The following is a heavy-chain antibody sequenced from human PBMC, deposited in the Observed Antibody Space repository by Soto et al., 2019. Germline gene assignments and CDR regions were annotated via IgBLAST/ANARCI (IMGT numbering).Heavy chain of an antibody. Sequence: GALVKVSCKASGGTLSSYTISWVRQAPGQGLKWMGRIIPILGITNKYAQKFQGRVTITADKSTSTAYMEMSSLTSEDTAVYYCAAQPTYFDFWSDYPPWFDPWGQGTLVTVSS. CDR1: GGTLSSYT. J-gene: IGHJ5*02. CDR3: AAQPTYFDFWSDYPPWFDP. D-gene: IGHD3-3*01. CDR2: IIPILGIT. V-gene: IGHV1-69*02.